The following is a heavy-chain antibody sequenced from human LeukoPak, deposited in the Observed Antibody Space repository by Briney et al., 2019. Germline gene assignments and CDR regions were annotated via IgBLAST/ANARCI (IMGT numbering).Heavy chain of an antibody. Sequence: GGSLRLSCAAPGFTFNSYWMSWVRQAPGKGLEWVANIKQDGSDTNYVDSVKGRFTISRDNSKNTLYLQMNSLRAEDTAVYYCAKDMRHTDYWGQGTLVTVSS. J-gene: IGHJ4*02. V-gene: IGHV3-7*01. CDR1: GFTFNSYW. CDR3: AKDMRHTDY. D-gene: IGHD2-21*01. CDR2: IKQDGSDT.